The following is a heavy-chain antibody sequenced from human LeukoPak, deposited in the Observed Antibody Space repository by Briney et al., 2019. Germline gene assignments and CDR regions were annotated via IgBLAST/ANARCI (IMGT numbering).Heavy chain of an antibody. CDR3: ASLLLWFGELTSWDY. CDR2: IYHSGST. J-gene: IGHJ4*02. D-gene: IGHD3-10*01. V-gene: IGHV4-4*02. Sequence: SGTLSLTCAVSGGSISSSNWWSWVRQPPGKGLEWIGEIYHSGSTNYNPSLKSRVTISVDKSKNQFSLKLSSVTAADTAVYYCASLLLWFGELTSWDYWGQGTLVTVSS. CDR1: GGSISSSNW.